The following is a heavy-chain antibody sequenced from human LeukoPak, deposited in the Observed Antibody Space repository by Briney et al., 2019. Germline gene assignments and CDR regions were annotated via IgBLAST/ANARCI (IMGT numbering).Heavy chain of an antibody. CDR2: ISSNGGST. CDR1: GFTFSSYA. CDR3: ARGTYYYDSSGFPNAFDI. J-gene: IGHJ3*02. D-gene: IGHD3-22*01. Sequence: PGGSLRLSCAASGFTFSSYAMHWVRQAPGKGLEYVSAISSNGGSTYYANSVKGRFTISRDNSKNTLYLQMGSLRAEDMAVYYCARGTYYYDSSGFPNAFDIWGQGTMVTVSS. V-gene: IGHV3-64*01.